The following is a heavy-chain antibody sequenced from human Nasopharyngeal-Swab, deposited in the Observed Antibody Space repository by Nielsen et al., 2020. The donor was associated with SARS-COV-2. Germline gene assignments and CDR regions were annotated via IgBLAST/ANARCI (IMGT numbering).Heavy chain of an antibody. D-gene: IGHD5-12*01. CDR2: IYHSGST. CDR3: ARGEGDIAGSGHDY. J-gene: IGHJ4*02. V-gene: IGHV4-4*02. CDR1: GCSISSSNW. Sequence: GSLRLSCAVSGCSISSSNWWSWVRQPPGKGLEWIGEIYHSGSTNYNPSLKSRVTISVDKSKNQFSLKLSSVTAADTAVYYCARGEGDIAGSGHDYWGQGTLVTVSS.